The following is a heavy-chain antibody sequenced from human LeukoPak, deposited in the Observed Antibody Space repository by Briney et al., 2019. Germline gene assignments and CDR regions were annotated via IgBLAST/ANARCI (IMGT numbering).Heavy chain of an antibody. CDR3: ARGQRGYSYGYIVGSLCVFDY. CDR2: INHSGST. J-gene: IGHJ4*02. CDR1: GGSFSGYY. V-gene: IGHV4-34*01. D-gene: IGHD5-18*01. Sequence: PSETLSLTCAVYGGSFSGYYWSWIRQPPGKGLEWIGEINHSGSTNYNPSLKSRVTISVDTSKNQFSLKLSSVTAADTAVYYCARGQRGYSYGYIVGSLCVFDYWGQGTLVTVSS.